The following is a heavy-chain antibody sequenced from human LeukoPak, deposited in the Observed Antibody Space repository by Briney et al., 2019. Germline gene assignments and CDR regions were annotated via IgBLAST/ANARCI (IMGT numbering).Heavy chain of an antibody. CDR3: AKARYYYYYMDV. CDR2: IRYDGSNK. J-gene: IGHJ6*03. CDR1: GFTFSSYG. Sequence: GGSLRLSCAASGFTFSSYGMHWVRQAPGKGLEWVAFIRYDGSNKYYADSVKGRFTISRDNSKNTLYLQMNSLRAEDTAVYYCAKARYYYYYMDVWGKGTTVTISS. V-gene: IGHV3-30*02.